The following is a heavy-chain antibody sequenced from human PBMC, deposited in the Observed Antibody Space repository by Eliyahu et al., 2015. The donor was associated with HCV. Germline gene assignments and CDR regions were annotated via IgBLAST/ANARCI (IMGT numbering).Heavy chain of an antibody. CDR3: AKDREVYYFDY. CDR1: GFSFSSYA. CDR2: IRGSGATT. V-gene: IGHV3-23*01. Sequence: EVQLMESGGGLVQPGGSLRLSCAASGFSFSSYAMSWVRQAPGRGLEWVSGIRGSGATTNYADSVKGRFTISRDNSKNTLYLQMNSLRAEDTAVYYCAKDREVYYFDYWGQGILVTVSS. D-gene: IGHD3-16*01. J-gene: IGHJ4*02.